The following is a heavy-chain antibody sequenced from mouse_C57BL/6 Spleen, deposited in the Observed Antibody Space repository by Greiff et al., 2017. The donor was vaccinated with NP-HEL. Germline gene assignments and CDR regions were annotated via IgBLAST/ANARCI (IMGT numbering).Heavy chain of an antibody. CDR3: ARNGLGSYAMDY. CDR2: INPNNGGT. J-gene: IGHJ4*01. CDR1: GYTFTDYN. Sequence: VQLKESGPELVKPGASVKIPCKASGYTFTDYNMDWVKQSHGKSLEWIGDINPNNGGTIYNQKFKGKATLTVDKSSSTAYMELRSLTSEDTAVYYCARNGLGSYAMDYWGQGTSVTVSS. V-gene: IGHV1-18*01. D-gene: IGHD4-1*01.